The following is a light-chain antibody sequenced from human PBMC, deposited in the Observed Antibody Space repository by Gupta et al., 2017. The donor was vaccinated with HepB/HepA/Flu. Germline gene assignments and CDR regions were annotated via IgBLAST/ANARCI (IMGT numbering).Light chain of an antibody. V-gene: IGLV5-45*02. CDR3: MIWHSSAVV. J-gene: IGLJ2*01. Sequence: QAVLTQPSSLSASPGASASLTCTLRSDIDVGTSRIYWYQQKPGSPPQYLLRYKSDSDKHQGSGVPSRFSGSKDASANAGTLLISGLQSEDEADYYCMIWHSSAVVFGGGTKLTVL. CDR1: SDIDVGTSR. CDR2: YKSDSDK.